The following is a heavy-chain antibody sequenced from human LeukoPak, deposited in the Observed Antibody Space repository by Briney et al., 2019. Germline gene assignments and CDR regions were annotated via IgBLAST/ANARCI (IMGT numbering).Heavy chain of an antibody. CDR1: GLDFSSYG. CDR3: AKGEYYDSSGYPPDY. V-gene: IGHV3-33*06. CDR2: IRYDGSNK. J-gene: IGHJ4*02. Sequence: PGGSLRLSCAVSGLDFSSYGMHWVRQAPGKGLEWVAVIRYDGSNKYYADSVKGRFTISRDNSKNTLYLQMSSLRAEATAVYYCAKGEYYDSSGYPPDYWGQGTLVTVSS. D-gene: IGHD3-22*01.